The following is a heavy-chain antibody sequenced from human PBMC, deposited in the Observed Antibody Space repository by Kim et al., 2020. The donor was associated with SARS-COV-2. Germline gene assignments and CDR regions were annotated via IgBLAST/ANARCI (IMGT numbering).Heavy chain of an antibody. J-gene: IGHJ6*02. CDR2: INPSGGST. D-gene: IGHD6-13*01. CDR1: GYTFTSYY. V-gene: IGHV1-46*01. Sequence: ASVKVSCKASGYTFTSYYMHWVRQAPGQGLEWMGIINPSGGSTSYAQKFQGRVTMTRDTSTSTVYMELSSLRSEDTAVYYCARDLRPRIAQYYYYGMDVWGQGTTVTVSS. CDR3: ARDLRPRIAQYYYYGMDV.